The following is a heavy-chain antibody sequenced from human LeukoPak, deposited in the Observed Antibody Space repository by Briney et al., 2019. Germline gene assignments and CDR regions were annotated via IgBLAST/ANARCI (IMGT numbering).Heavy chain of an antibody. CDR1: GFAFSRHG. D-gene: IGHD6-13*01. Sequence: GGSLRLSCAASGFAFSRHGIHWVHQAPGKGLEWVAFIPYDGSNKFYADSVKGRFTISRDNSKNTLYLQMNSLRVEDTAVYYCAREDGITTAGVDYWGQGTLVTVSS. CDR3: AREDGITTAGVDY. CDR2: IPYDGSNK. V-gene: IGHV3-30*02. J-gene: IGHJ4*02.